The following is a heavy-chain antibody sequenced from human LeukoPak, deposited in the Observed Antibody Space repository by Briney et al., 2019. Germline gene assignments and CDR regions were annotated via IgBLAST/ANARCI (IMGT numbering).Heavy chain of an antibody. CDR1: GFTFSSYG. J-gene: IGHJ6*03. CDR2: ISYDGNNE. Sequence: PGGSLRLSCAASGFTFSSYGMHWVRQAPGKDLEWVAIISYDGNNEYYADSVKGRFTISRDKSKNTLYLQMNSLRAEDTAVYYCAKVGGIFDYSDYYMDVWGKGTTVTVSS. D-gene: IGHD3-10*01. CDR3: AKVGGIFDYSDYYMDV. V-gene: IGHV3-30*18.